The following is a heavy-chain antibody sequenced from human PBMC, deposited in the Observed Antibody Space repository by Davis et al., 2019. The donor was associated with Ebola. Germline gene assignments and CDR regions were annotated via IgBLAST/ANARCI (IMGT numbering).Heavy chain of an antibody. J-gene: IGHJ4*02. V-gene: IGHV1-2*06. CDR3: ARDPEYSRSYIADY. CDR2: INPNSGGT. D-gene: IGHD1-26*01. Sequence: AASVKVSCKASGYTFTNYYMHWVRQAPGQGLEWMGRINPNSGGTNYAQKFQGRVTMTWDTSISTAYMELRRLRSDDTAVYYCARDPEYSRSYIADYWGQGTLVTVSS. CDR1: GYTFTNYY.